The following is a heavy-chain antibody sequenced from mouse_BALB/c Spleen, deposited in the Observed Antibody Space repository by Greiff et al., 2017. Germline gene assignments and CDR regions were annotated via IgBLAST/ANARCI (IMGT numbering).Heavy chain of an antibody. V-gene: IGHV14-1*02. CDR3: ARGTAPWYFDV. D-gene: IGHD3-3*01. CDR1: GFNIKDYY. CDR2: IDPENGNT. Sequence: EVQLQESGAELVRPGALVKLSCKASGFNIKDYYMHWVKQRPEQGLEWIGWIDPENGNTIYDPKFQGKASITADTSSNTAYLQLSSLTSEDTAVYYCARGTAPWYFDVWGAGTTVTVSS. J-gene: IGHJ1*01.